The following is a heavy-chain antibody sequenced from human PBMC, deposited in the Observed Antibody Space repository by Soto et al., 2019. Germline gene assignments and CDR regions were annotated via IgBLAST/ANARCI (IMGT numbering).Heavy chain of an antibody. J-gene: IGHJ1*01. CDR1: GDTFNSYV. Sequence: QVQLVQSGAEVKRPGSSVKVSCESSGDTFNSYVISWVRQAPGQGLEWMGGIIPIIGVTHYAQKFQGRVTISALSSTGTAYMELTNLGFEDTALYYCARESLGAKGAQNWGQGILVTVSS. CDR3: ARESLGAKGAQN. D-gene: IGHD3-16*01. CDR2: IIPIIGVT. V-gene: IGHV1-69*17.